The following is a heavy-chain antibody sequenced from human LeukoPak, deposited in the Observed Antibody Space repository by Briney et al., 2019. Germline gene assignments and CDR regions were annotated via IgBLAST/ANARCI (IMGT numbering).Heavy chain of an antibody. D-gene: IGHD3-10*01. Sequence: GASVKVSCKASGYTFTSYGISWVRQAPGQGLEWMGWISAYNGNTNYAQKLQGRVTMTTDTSTSTAYMELRSLRSDDTAVYYCARTVWFGELSPSSFDYWGQGTLVTVSS. J-gene: IGHJ4*02. CDR1: GYTFTSYG. V-gene: IGHV1-18*01. CDR2: ISAYNGNT. CDR3: ARTVWFGELSPSSFDY.